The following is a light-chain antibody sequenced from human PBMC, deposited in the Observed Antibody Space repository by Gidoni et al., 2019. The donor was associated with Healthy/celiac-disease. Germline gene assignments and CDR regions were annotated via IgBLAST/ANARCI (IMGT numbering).Light chain of an antibody. V-gene: IGKV3-11*01. Sequence: EIVLTQSPATLSLSPGDRATLTCRASQSITRYLAWYQQKPGQAPRLLIYDASNRATGIPARFSGSGSGTDFTLTISSLEPEDFATYYCQQRSNWPLTFGGGTKVEIK. CDR3: QQRSNWPLT. CDR2: DAS. J-gene: IGKJ4*01. CDR1: QSITRY.